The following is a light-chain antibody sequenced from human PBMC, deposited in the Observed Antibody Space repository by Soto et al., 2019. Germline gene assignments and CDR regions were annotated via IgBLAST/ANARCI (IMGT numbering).Light chain of an antibody. CDR1: HYIYNY. CDR3: QKYSKAPWT. CDR2: GAY. J-gene: IGKJ1*01. Sequence: IQMTQSPSSLSASVGDRVTITCRASHYIYNYVAWYQQKPGTPLKLLIFGAYILESGVPSRFSGSGSGTEFQLTISSLQPEDVATYYCQKYSKAPWTFGQGTKVDIK. V-gene: IGKV1-27*01.